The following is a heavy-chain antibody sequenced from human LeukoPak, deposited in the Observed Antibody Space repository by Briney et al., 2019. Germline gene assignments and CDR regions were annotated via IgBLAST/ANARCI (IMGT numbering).Heavy chain of an antibody. V-gene: IGHV3-48*01. D-gene: IGHD6-25*01. CDR3: ARVIAAFFDY. J-gene: IGHJ4*02. CDR1: GFTFSNYN. CDR2: ISTSSSAI. Sequence: PGGSLRLSCAASGFTFSNYNMNWVRQGPGKGLEWISYISTSSSAIYYADSVKGRFTISRDNAKSSLYLQMDSLRAEDTAVYYCARVIAAFFDYWGQGALVTVSS.